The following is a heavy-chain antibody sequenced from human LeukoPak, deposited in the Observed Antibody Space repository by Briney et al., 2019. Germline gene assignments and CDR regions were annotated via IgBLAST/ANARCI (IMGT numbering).Heavy chain of an antibody. Sequence: PGGSLRLSCVASGFIFSNYWMSWVRQAPGKGLEWVANIKREGSERYYVDSVKGRFTISRDNAKNSLYLQMSSLRAEDTAVYYCARENWFAFDMWGQGTLVTVSS. V-gene: IGHV3-7*01. CDR2: IKREGSER. J-gene: IGHJ3*02. D-gene: IGHD3-9*01. CDR3: ARENWFAFDM. CDR1: GFIFSNYW.